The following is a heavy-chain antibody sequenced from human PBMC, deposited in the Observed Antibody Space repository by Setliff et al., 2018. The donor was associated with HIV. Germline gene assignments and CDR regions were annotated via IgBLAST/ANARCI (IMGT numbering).Heavy chain of an antibody. CDR1: GYTFTSYA. CDR2: INAGNGNT. CDR3: ARVSGGRPGNYYYAMDV. J-gene: IGHJ6*02. Sequence: ASVKVSCKASGYTFTSYAMHWVRQAPGQRLEWMGWINAGNGNTKYSQKFQGRVTITRDTSASTAYMELTNLRSDDSAIYYCARVSGGRPGNYYYAMDVWGQGTTVTVSS. D-gene: IGHD1-26*01. V-gene: IGHV1-3*01.